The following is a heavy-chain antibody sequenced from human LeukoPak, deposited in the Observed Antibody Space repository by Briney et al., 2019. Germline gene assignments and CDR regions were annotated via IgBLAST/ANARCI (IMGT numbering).Heavy chain of an antibody. J-gene: IGHJ4*02. CDR2: ISGSGGST. CDR3: AKEPSYDSSGYPIDY. D-gene: IGHD3-22*01. V-gene: IGHV3-23*01. Sequence: GGSLTLSCSASGFPFSSYAMSWVPPAQGEGREWVSAISGSGGSTYYADSVKGRFTISRDNSKNTLYLQMNSLRAEDTAVYYCAKEPSYDSSGYPIDYWGQGTLVTVSS. CDR1: GFPFSSYA.